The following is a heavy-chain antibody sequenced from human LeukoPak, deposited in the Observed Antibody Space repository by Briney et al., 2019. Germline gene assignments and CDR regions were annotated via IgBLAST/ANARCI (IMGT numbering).Heavy chain of an antibody. D-gene: IGHD5-18*01. CDR1: GFTFDDYG. V-gene: IGHV3-20*04. J-gene: IGHJ6*03. CDR2: INWNGGST. Sequence: GGSLRLSCAASGFTFDDYGMSWVRHAPGKGLEWVSGINWNGGSTGYADSVKGRFTISRDNAKNSLYLQMNSLRAEDTALYYCARDPSCGYYYYYMDVWGKGTTVTVSS. CDR3: ARDPSCGYYYYYMDV.